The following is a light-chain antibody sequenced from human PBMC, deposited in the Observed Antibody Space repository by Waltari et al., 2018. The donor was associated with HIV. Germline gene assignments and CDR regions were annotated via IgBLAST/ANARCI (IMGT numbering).Light chain of an antibody. Sequence: FILIQPHSVSESPGRTVTISCSRSSGRIASAYFHWYKQRPDSAPSALMYAYNLRTSGVPEGFSGSVDTSSNSAARTISGLRTEDEADYYCQSSYDTHDNSEVFGGGTKVTVL. V-gene: IGLV6-57*03. CDR3: QSSYDTHDNSEV. J-gene: IGLJ3*02. CDR2: AYN. CDR1: SGRIASAY.